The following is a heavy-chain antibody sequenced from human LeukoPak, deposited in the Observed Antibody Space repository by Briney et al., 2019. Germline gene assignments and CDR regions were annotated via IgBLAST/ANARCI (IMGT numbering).Heavy chain of an antibody. CDR1: GGSISSYY. Sequence: SETLSLTCTVSGGSISSYYWSWIRQPPGKGLEWIGYIYYSGSTNYNPSLKSRVTISVDTSKNQFSLKLSSVTAADTAVYYCARPFYSSDGVFDIGGQGKMVTVS. J-gene: IGHJ3*02. CDR2: IYYSGST. D-gene: IGHD6-25*01. CDR3: ARPFYSSDGVFDI. V-gene: IGHV4-59*01.